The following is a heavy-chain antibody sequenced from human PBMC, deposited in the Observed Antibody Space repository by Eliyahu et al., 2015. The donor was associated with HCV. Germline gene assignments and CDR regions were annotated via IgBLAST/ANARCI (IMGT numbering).Heavy chain of an antibody. CDR1: GYTFTSYD. CDR3: VRNRSSLHYYYGMDV. CDR2: MNPNSGNT. V-gene: IGHV1-8*01. D-gene: IGHD6-6*01. J-gene: IGHJ6*02. Sequence: QVQLVQSGAEVKKPGASVKVSCKAXGYTFTSYDINWVRQXTGQGLEWMGWMNPNSGNTGYAQKFQGRVTMTRDTSISTAYMELNSLRSEDTAVYYCVRNRSSLHYYYGMDVWGQGTTVTVSS.